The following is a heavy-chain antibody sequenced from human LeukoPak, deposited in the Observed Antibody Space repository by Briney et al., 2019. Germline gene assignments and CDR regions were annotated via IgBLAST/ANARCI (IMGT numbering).Heavy chain of an antibody. Sequence: GGSLRLSCAASGFTLSSYAMTWIRQAPGRGLEWVSSVDGGGGGTYYADSVKGRFTISRDNSKDTLYLQMNGLRAEDTAVYFCAKQSAGSAAWYSLHYDFWGQGTLVTVSS. CDR1: GFTLSSYA. V-gene: IGHV3-23*01. CDR3: AKQSAGSAAWYSLHYDF. CDR2: VDGGGGGT. J-gene: IGHJ4*02. D-gene: IGHD6-13*01.